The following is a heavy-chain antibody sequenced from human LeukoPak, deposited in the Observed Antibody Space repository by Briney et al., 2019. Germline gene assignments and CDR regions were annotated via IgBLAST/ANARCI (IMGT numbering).Heavy chain of an antibody. CDR2: IWYDGSNI. Sequence: GGSLRLSCAASGFTFSNHAMTWVRQAPGMGLEWVAVIWYDGSNIYYADSVKGRFTISRDNAKNSLYLQMNSLRAEDTAVYYCARVFPTVIHWYFDLWGRGTLVTVSS. D-gene: IGHD4-11*01. J-gene: IGHJ2*01. CDR1: GFTFSNHA. CDR3: ARVFPTVIHWYFDL. V-gene: IGHV3-33*08.